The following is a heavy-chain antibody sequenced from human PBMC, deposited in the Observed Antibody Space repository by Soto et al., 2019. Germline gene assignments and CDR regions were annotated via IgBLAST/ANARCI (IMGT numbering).Heavy chain of an antibody. CDR2: IYPGDSDT. CDR3: ARSDCSSTSCYEGVYYYYYGMDV. D-gene: IGHD2-2*01. J-gene: IGHJ6*02. V-gene: IGHV5-51*01. CDR1: GYSFTSYW. Sequence: PGESLKISCKGSGYSFTSYWIGWVRQMPGKGLEWMGIIYPGDSDTRYSPSFQGQVTISADKSISTAYLQWSSLKASDTAMYYCARSDCSSTSCYEGVYYYYYGMDVWGQGTTVTVSS.